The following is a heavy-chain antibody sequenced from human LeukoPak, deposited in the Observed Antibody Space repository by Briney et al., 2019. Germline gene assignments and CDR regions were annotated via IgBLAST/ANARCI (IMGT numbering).Heavy chain of an antibody. CDR2: ISSSSSYI. Sequence: GGSLRLSCEASGFTFSRYSMNWVRQAPGKGLEWVSSISSSSSYIYYADSVKGRFTMSRDNARNSLYLQMNSLRAEDTAVYFCARDKPQLRLEDSFDIWGQGTMVTVSS. CDR3: ARDKPQLRLEDSFDI. J-gene: IGHJ3*02. D-gene: IGHD5-12*01. V-gene: IGHV3-21*06. CDR1: GFTFSRYS.